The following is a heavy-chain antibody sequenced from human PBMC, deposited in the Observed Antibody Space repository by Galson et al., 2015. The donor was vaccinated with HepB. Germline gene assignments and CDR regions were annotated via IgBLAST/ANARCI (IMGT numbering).Heavy chain of an antibody. CDR3: AKQAGNLIRSWHFDY. CDR1: GFTFSAFA. CDR2: AEKDSSGT. Sequence: SLRLSCAASGFTFSAFAMSWVRQAPGKGLEWVSGAEKDSSGTYYADSVKGRFTISRDNSKNTLYLQVNSLRAEDTAVYYCAKQAGNLIRSWHFDYWGQGSLVIVSS. J-gene: IGHJ4*02. D-gene: IGHD4-17*01. V-gene: IGHV3-23*03.